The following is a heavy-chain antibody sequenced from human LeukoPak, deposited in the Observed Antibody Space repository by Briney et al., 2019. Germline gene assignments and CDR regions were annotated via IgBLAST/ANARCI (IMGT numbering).Heavy chain of an antibody. CDR3: ARLLVVEGFDF. CDR2: VYYSGST. V-gene: IGHV4-39*01. CDR1: GGSISSSSYY. Sequence: ASETLSLTCTVSGGSISSSSYYWGWIRQPPGKGLEWIGSVYYSGSTYYNPSLKSRVTISIDTSKNQFSLKVSSVTATDTAVYYCARLLVVEGFDFWGQGTLVTVSS. D-gene: IGHD2-2*01. J-gene: IGHJ4*02.